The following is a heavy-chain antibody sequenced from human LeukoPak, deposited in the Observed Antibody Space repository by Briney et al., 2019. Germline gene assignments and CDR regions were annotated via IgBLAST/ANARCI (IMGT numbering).Heavy chain of an antibody. CDR1: GFTFTDYY. CDR2: ISVSGTTI. CDR3: AKAKDVVVAPLDY. J-gene: IGHJ4*02. Sequence: PGGSLRLSCATSGFTFTDYYMSWIRQAPGKGLEWVSYISVSGTTIYYADSVKGRFTISRDNAKNSLYLQMNSLRAEDTAVYYCAKAKDVVVAPLDYWGQGTLVTVSS. D-gene: IGHD2-15*01. V-gene: IGHV3-11*01.